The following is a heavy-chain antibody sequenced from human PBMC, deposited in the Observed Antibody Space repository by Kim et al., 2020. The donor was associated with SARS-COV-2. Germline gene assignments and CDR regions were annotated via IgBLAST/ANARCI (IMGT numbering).Heavy chain of an antibody. V-gene: IGHV3-33*01. D-gene: IGHD5-18*01. J-gene: IGHJ6*01. CDR2: IWCDGGNK. CDR3: ARVLRYSQYYYCYYGMD. CDR1: GFTYSSHG. Sequence: GGSLRLSCAASGFTYSSHGMHWVRQAPGKGLEWVALIWCDGGNKYYADSVRGRFTISRDNSKKTLYLETNSLRAEDTAVYYCARVLRYSQYYYCYYGMD.